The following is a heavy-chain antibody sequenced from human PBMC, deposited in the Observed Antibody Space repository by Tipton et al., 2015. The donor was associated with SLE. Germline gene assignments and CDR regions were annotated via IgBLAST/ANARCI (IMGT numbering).Heavy chain of an antibody. CDR2: VYYSGST. CDR1: GASISSSSYY. D-gene: IGHD3-22*01. J-gene: IGHJ4*02. Sequence: TLSLTCTVSGASISSSSYYWVWFRQPPGKGLEWTGSVYYSGSTYYNASLKSRVTISVDTSKNQFSLNLSSVTAADTAVYYCARDEYRYDTTGYHLLGHFDFWGQGTLVTVSS. V-gene: IGHV4-39*07. CDR3: ARDEYRYDTTGYHLLGHFDF.